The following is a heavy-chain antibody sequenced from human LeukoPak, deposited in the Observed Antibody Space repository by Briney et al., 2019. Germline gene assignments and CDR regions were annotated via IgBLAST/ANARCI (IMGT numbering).Heavy chain of an antibody. CDR2: IYYSGST. Sequence: SETLSLTCTVSGGSITSYYWSWIRQPPGKGLEWIGYIYYSGSTNYNPSLKSRVTISVDTSKNQFSLKLSSVTAADTAVYYCARDLYLGYGSGMDVWGQGTTVTVSS. CDR3: ARDLYLGYGSGMDV. J-gene: IGHJ6*02. D-gene: IGHD3-10*01. CDR1: GGSITSYY. V-gene: IGHV4-59*12.